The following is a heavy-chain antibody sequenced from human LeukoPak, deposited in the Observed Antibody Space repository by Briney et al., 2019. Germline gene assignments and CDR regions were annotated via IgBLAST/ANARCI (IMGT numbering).Heavy chain of an antibody. CDR2: IGTAGDT. Sequence: GGSLRLSCAASGFTFSSYDMHWVRQATGKGLEWVSAIGTAGDTYYPGSVKGRFTISRENAKNSLYLQMNSLRAGDTAVYYCARKGGYCSSTSRSPDAFDIWGQGTMVTVSS. D-gene: IGHD2-2*01. V-gene: IGHV3-13*04. CDR1: GFTFSSYD. J-gene: IGHJ3*02. CDR3: ARKGGYCSSTSRSPDAFDI.